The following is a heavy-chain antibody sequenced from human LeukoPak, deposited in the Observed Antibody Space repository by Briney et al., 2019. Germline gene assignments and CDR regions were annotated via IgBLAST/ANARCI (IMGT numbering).Heavy chain of an antibody. V-gene: IGHV3-48*03. CDR2: ISSSGSTI. Sequence: GGSLRLSCAASGFTFSSYEMNWVRQAPGKGLEWVSYISSSGSTIYYADSVKGRFTISRDNAKNSLYLQMNSLRAEDTAVYYCARAHTPIAAAYYYGMDVWGQGTTVTVSS. CDR1: GFTFSSYE. J-gene: IGHJ6*02. CDR3: ARAHTPIAAAYYYGMDV. D-gene: IGHD6-13*01.